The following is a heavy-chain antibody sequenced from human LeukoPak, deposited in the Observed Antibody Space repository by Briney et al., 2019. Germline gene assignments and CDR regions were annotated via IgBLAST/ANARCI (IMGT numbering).Heavy chain of an antibody. D-gene: IGHD3-22*01. CDR1: GITFSSYG. CDR2: ITGIGGST. J-gene: IGHJ4*02. V-gene: IGHV3-23*01. Sequence: PGGSLRLSCAASGITFSSYGMSWVRQAPGKGLEWVSAITGIGGSTYYADSVKGRFTISRDNSKNTLYLQMNSLRAEDTAVYYCAKDPPRTYYYDSSSDYWGQGTLVTVSS. CDR3: AKDPPRTYYYDSSSDY.